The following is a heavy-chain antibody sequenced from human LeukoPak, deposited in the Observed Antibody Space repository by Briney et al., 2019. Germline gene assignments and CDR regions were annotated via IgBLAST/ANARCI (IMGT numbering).Heavy chain of an antibody. D-gene: IGHD3-10*01. V-gene: IGHV3-74*01. J-gene: IGHJ4*02. CDR2: INSDGSST. CDR1: GFTFSSYW. Sequence: GGSLRLSCAASGFTFSSYWMHWVRQAPGEGLVWVSRINSDGSSTSYADSVKGRFTISRDNAKNTLYVQMNSLRAEDTAVYYCARTYGSGSYYSDRFEYWGQGTLVTVSS. CDR3: ARTYGSGSYYSDRFEY.